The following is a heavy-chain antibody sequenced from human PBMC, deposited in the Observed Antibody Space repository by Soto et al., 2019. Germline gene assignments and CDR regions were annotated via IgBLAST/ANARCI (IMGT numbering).Heavy chain of an antibody. CDR2: ISSSSSYI. V-gene: IGHV3-21*01. CDR1: GFTFSSNS. CDR3: ARDYDILTGYFGGPEYFQH. D-gene: IGHD3-9*01. J-gene: IGHJ1*01. Sequence: PGGSLRLSCTASGFTFSSNSMNWVRQAPGKGLEWVSSISSSSSYIYYADSVKGRFTISRDIPKNSLYLQMNSLRAEDTAVYYCARDYDILTGYFGGPEYFQHWGQGTLVTVSS.